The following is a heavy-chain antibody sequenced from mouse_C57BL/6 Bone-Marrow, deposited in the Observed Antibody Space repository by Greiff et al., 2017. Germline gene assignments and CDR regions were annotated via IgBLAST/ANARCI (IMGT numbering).Heavy chain of an antibody. Sequence: EVQLQESGGGLVKPGGSLKLSCAASGFTFSSYAMSWVRQTPEKRLEWVATISDGGSYTYYPDNVKGRFTISRDNAKNKLYLQMSHLKSEDTAMYYCARENWEDYWGQGTTLTVSS. CDR3: ARENWEDY. D-gene: IGHD4-1*01. J-gene: IGHJ2*01. CDR2: ISDGGSYT. V-gene: IGHV5-4*01. CDR1: GFTFSSYA.